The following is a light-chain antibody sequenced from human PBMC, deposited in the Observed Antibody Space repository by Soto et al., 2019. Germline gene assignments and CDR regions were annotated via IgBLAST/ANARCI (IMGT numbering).Light chain of an antibody. J-gene: IGKJ1*01. CDR2: KAS. V-gene: IGKV1-5*03. CDR3: QHYNSYSEA. CDR1: QTISSW. Sequence: DIQMTQSPSTLSGSVGDSVTITCRASQTISSWLAWYQQKPGKAPKLLIYKASTLKSGVASRFSGSGSGTESTLTISSLQLDDFATYYCQHYNSYSEAFGQGTNVELK.